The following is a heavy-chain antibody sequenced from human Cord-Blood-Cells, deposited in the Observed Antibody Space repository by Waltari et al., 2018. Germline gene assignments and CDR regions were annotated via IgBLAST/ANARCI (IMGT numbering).Heavy chain of an antibody. D-gene: IGHD5-12*01. CDR1: GGSISSSSYY. CDR2: IYYSGDT. CDR3: ATEGSGYSGYDKKGSLDY. J-gene: IGHJ4*02. V-gene: IGHV4-39*01. Sequence: QLQLQESGPGLVKPSETLSLTCTVSGGSISSSSYYWGWIRQPPGKGLEWIGSIYYSGDTYYNPSLKSRVTISVDTSKNQFSLKLSFVTAADTAVYYCATEGSGYSGYDKKGSLDYWGQGTLVTVSS.